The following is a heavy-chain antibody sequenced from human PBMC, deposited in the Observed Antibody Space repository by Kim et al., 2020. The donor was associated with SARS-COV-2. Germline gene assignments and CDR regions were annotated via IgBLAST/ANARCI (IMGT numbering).Heavy chain of an antibody. D-gene: IGHD3-10*01. V-gene: IGHV1-3*01. J-gene: IGHJ4*02. CDR3: ARAGIWFGELLIDY. CDR2: INAGNGNT. Sequence: ASVKVSCKASGYTFTSYAMHWVRQAPGQRLEWMGWINAGNGNTNYSQKFQGRVTITRDTSASTAYMELSSLRSEDTAVYYCARAGIWFGELLIDYRGQGTLVTVSS. CDR1: GYTFTSYA.